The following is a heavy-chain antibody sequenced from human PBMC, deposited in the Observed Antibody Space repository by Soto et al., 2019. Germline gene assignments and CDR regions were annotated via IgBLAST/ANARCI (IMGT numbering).Heavy chain of an antibody. CDR2: IIPILGIA. J-gene: IGHJ4*02. Sequence: QVQLVQSGAEVKKPGSSVKVSCKASGGTFSSYTISWVRQAPGQGLEWMGRIIPILGIANYAQKFQGRVTNTTDXXTSTAYMELSSLRSEDTAVYYCARSGTTVTNYFDYWGQGTLVTVSS. V-gene: IGHV1-69*02. CDR1: GGTFSSYT. D-gene: IGHD4-17*01. CDR3: ARSGTTVTNYFDY.